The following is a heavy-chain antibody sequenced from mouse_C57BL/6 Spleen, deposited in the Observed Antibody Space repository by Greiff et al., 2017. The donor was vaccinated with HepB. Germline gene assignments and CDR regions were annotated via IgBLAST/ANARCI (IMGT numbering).Heavy chain of an antibody. D-gene: IGHD2-5*01. CDR1: GFTFSSYA. J-gene: IGHJ4*01. Sequence: EVQGVESGGGLVKPGGSLKLSCAASGFTFSSYAMSWVRQTPEKRLEWVATISDGGSYTYYPDNVKGRFTISRDNAKNNLYLQMSHLKSEDTAMYYCARDRDYSNRGFYAMDYWGQGTSVTVSS. CDR3: ARDRDYSNRGFYAMDY. CDR2: ISDGGSYT. V-gene: IGHV5-4*01.